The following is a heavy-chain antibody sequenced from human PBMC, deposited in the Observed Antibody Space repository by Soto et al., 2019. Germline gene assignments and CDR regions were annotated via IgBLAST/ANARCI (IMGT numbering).Heavy chain of an antibody. J-gene: IGHJ4*02. CDR1: GGSISSYY. CDR2: IYYSGST. CDR3: ARVNDYGDYAYYFDY. D-gene: IGHD4-17*01. V-gene: IGHV4-59*01. Sequence: PSETLSLTCTFSGGSISSYYWSWIRQPPGKGLEWIGYIYYSGSTNYNPSLKSRVTISVDTSKNQFSLKLSSVTAADTAVYYCARVNDYGDYAYYFDYWGQGTLVTVSS.